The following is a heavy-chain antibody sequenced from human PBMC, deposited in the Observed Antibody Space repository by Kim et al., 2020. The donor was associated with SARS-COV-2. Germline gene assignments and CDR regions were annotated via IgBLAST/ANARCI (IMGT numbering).Heavy chain of an antibody. Sequence: RTGDAESVYGRFTIARDHAKSTVYLQMNSLRAEDTAVYYGARDTSYGMDVWGQGTTVTVSS. CDR3: ARDTSYGMDV. CDR2: RT. V-gene: IGHV3-74*01. J-gene: IGHJ6*02. D-gene: IGHD3-16*01.